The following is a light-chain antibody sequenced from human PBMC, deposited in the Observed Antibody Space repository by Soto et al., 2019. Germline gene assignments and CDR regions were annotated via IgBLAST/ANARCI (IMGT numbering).Light chain of an antibody. Sequence: DIQMTQSPSSLSASVGDRVTITCRASQRISSYLNWYQHKPGKAPKLLIYKASTLKSGVPSRFSGSGSGTEFTLTISSLQPDDFATYYCQHYNSYSEAFGQGTKVDIK. CDR3: QHYNSYSEA. CDR2: KAS. V-gene: IGKV1-5*03. CDR1: QRISSY. J-gene: IGKJ1*01.